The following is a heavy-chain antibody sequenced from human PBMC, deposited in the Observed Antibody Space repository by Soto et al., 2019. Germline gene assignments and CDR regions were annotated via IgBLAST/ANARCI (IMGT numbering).Heavy chain of an antibody. Sequence: GGSLRLSCVASGFTFTTYNMNLVRQVPGKGLEWISYISSDGSTMYYADSVKGRFTISRDTAKNSLYLQMNSLRADDTAMYYCAWEQSRGVIKWFDPWGQGALVTAPQ. CDR2: ISSDGSTM. D-gene: IGHD3-10*01. CDR1: GFTFTTYN. J-gene: IGHJ5*02. V-gene: IGHV3-48*01. CDR3: AWEQSRGVIKWFDP.